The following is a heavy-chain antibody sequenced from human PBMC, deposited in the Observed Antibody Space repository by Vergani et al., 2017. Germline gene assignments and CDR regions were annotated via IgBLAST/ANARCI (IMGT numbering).Heavy chain of an antibody. Sequence: QVHLVESGGGVVQPGRSLRLSCAASGFTFGSFGMHWVRQAPGKGLEWVAFIGYDGRIKYNVDSVKGRFTISRDTSKKTLSLQMRSLRADDTAVYYCAKDGRENSDYGYFDYWGQGTLVTVSS. J-gene: IGHJ4*02. CDR2: IGYDGRIK. CDR1: GFTFGSFG. V-gene: IGHV3-30*02. CDR3: AKDGRENSDYGYFDY. D-gene: IGHD4-17*01.